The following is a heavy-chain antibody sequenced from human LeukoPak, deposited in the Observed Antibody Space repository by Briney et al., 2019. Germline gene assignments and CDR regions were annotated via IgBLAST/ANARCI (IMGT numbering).Heavy chain of an antibody. J-gene: IGHJ4*02. CDR3: ARQRLLWFGGSNSGLDY. D-gene: IGHD3-10*01. CDR2: IYYSGST. V-gene: IGHV4-59*08. CDR1: GGSIGSYY. Sequence: SETLSLTCTVSGGSIGSYYWNWIRQPPGKGLEWIGYIYYSGSTNYNPPLKSRVTMSVDTSKNQFSLKLTSVTAADTAVYYCARQRLLWFGGSNSGLDYWGQGTLVTVSS.